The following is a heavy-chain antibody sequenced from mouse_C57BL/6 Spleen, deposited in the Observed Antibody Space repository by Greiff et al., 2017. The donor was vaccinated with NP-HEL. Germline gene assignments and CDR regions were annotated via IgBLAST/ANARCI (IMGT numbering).Heavy chain of an antibody. V-gene: IGHV1-64*01. J-gene: IGHJ4*01. CDR3: APNYGSNHYYAMDY. CDR1: GYTFTSYW. D-gene: IGHD1-1*01. CDR2: IHPNSGST. Sequence: QVQLQQPGAELVKPGASVKLSCKASGYTFTSYWMHWVKQRPGQGLEWIGMIHPNSGSTNYNEKFKSKATLTVDKSSSTAYMQLSSLTSEDSAVYYCAPNYGSNHYYAMDYWGQGTSVTVSS.